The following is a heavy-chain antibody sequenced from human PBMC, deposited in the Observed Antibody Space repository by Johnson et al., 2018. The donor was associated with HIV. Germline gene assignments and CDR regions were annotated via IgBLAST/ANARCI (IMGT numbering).Heavy chain of an antibody. J-gene: IGHJ3*02. CDR3: AKVAYSSSYLDAFDI. Sequence: QVQLVESGGGVVRPGGSLRVSCAASGFTFDDYGMSWVRQAPGKGLEWVAVISYDGSNKYYADSVKGRFTISRDNFKNTLYLQMNSLRAEDTAVYYCAKVAYSSSYLDAFDIWGQGTMVTVSS. CDR2: ISYDGSNK. CDR1: GFTFDDYG. V-gene: IGHV3-30*18. D-gene: IGHD6-6*01.